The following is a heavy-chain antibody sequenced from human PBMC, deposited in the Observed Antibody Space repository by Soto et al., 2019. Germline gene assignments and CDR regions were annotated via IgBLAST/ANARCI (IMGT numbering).Heavy chain of an antibody. V-gene: IGHV1-69*06. Sequence: YSVQVSCKASGDSFNNDGVNWVRQAPGQGHEWVGGIIPHFGPAKYPQKFQGRATITADTPTNTVFMELLSLTSDDTAIYYCASGCLIYWHNYLDLDVCGQGTSVTVSS. D-gene: IGHD2-8*02. CDR3: ASGCLIYWHNYLDLDV. CDR1: GDSFNNDG. J-gene: IGHJ6*02. CDR2: IIPHFGPA.